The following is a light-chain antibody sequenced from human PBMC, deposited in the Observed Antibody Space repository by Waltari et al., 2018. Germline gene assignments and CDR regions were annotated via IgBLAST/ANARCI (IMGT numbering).Light chain of an antibody. Sequence: QSVLTQPPSASGTPGQRVTISCSGSSSNIGSNTVTWYQQLPGTAPKLLIYSNNRRPSGVPARFSGSKSGTSASLAISGLQSEDEADYYCAAWDDSLNGPVFGGGTKLTVL. J-gene: IGLJ3*02. CDR3: AAWDDSLNGPV. CDR2: SNN. CDR1: SSNIGSNT. V-gene: IGLV1-44*01.